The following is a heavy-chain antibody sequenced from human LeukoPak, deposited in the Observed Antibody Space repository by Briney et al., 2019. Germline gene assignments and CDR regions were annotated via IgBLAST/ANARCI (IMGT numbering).Heavy chain of an antibody. CDR2: ISGGGSAI. CDR3: ARVVGATVGDY. V-gene: IGHV3-48*03. Sequence: GSLRLSCAASGFTFSTYSMNWVRQAPGKGLEWVSYISGGGSAIYYADSVKGRFTISRDNAKNSLHLQMNSLRAEDTAVYYCARVVGATVGDYWGQGTLVSVSS. J-gene: IGHJ4*02. CDR1: GFTFSTYS. D-gene: IGHD1-26*01.